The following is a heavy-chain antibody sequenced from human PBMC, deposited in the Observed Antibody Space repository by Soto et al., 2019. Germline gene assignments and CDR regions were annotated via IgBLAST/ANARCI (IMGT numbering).Heavy chain of an antibody. D-gene: IGHD6-19*01. CDR3: ASTRRGSGWYYYYYGMDV. CDR2: IYYSWST. CDR1: GGSVSSGSYY. J-gene: IGHJ6*02. Sequence: ETLSLTGPVSGGSVSSGSYYWSWIRQPPGKGLEWIGYIYYSWSTNYNPSLKSRVTISVDTSKNQFSLKLSSVTAADTAVYYCASTRRGSGWYYYYYGMDVWGQGTKVTVYS. V-gene: IGHV4-61*01.